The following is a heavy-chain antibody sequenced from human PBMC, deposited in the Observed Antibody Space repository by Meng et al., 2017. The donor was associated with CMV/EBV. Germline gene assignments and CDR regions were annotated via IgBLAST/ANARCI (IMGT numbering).Heavy chain of an antibody. CDR3: ASGGRGYSYGDYYYYGMDV. V-gene: IGHV1-8*01. CDR1: GYTFTSYD. Sequence: ASVKVSCKASGYTFTSYDINWVRQATGQGLEWMGWMNPNSGNTCYAQKFQGRVTMTRNTSISTAYMELSSLRSEDTAVYYCASGGRGYSYGDYYYYGMDVWGQGTTVTVSS. D-gene: IGHD5-18*01. CDR2: MNPNSGNT. J-gene: IGHJ6*02.